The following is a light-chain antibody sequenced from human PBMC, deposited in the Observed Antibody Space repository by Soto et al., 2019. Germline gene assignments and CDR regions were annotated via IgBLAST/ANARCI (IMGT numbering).Light chain of an antibody. J-gene: IGKJ4*01. CDR1: QTVDRS. CDR2: DAS. Sequence: VLTQSPATLALSPGGRATLSCRASQTVDRSVAWYQQKPGQPPRLLIYDASTRATGTPGRFSGSGSGTDFTLTIHXXXXXXFAFYFCQHRANWPPLTFGGGTKVEI. V-gene: IGKV3-11*01. CDR3: QHRANWPPLT.